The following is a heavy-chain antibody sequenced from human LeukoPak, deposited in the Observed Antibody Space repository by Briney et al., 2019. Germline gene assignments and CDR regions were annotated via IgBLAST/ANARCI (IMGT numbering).Heavy chain of an antibody. CDR3: AKGVSTALDAFDI. CDR2: ISWNSGSI. CDR1: GFTCDDYA. J-gene: IGHJ3*02. V-gene: IGHV3-9*03. Sequence: GGSLRLSCAASGFTCDDYAMHWVRQAPGKGLEWVSGISWNSGSIGYADSVKGRFTISRDNAKNSLYLQMNSLRAEDMALYYCAKGVSTALDAFDIWGQGTMVTVSS. D-gene: IGHD2-2*01.